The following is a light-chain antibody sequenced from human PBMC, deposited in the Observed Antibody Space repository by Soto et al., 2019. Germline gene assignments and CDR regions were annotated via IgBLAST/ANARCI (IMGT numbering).Light chain of an antibody. CDR1: RSDVVGYNY. J-gene: IGLJ2*01. CDR3: RSYAGANSVV. Sequence: QSALTQPPSASGSPGQSVTIPCTGMRSDVVGYNYVSWYQQHPGKAPKLMIYEVSKRPSGVPDRFSGFKSGNTASLTVAGLQAEDEADYYCRSYAGANSVVFGGGTKVTV. V-gene: IGLV2-8*01. CDR2: EVS.